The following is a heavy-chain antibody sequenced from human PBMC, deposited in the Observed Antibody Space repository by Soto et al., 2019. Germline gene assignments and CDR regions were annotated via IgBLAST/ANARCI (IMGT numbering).Heavy chain of an antibody. Sequence: EAQLLESGGGLVQPGGSLRLSCAASGFTFSGYGMNWVRQAPGRGPEWVSGISGSSVSTYYADSVKGRFTIYRDNSKNTLFLQMNSLRAEDTAVYYCAKEGKQLVRGNYGMDVWGQGTTVTVSS. J-gene: IGHJ6*02. V-gene: IGHV3-23*01. CDR2: ISGSSVST. D-gene: IGHD6-6*01. CDR3: AKEGKQLVRGNYGMDV. CDR1: GFTFSGYG.